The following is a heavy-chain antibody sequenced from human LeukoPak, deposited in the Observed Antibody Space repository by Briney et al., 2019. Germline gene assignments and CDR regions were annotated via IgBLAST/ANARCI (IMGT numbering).Heavy chain of an antibody. CDR2: ISGSGGST. Sequence: GGSLRLSCAASGFTFSSYAMSWVRQAPGKGLEWVSAISGSGGSTYYADPVKGRFTISRDNSKNTLYLQMNSLRAEDTAVYYCAKDNYYDSSGYYSSEYFQHWGQGTLVTVSS. D-gene: IGHD3-22*01. J-gene: IGHJ1*01. V-gene: IGHV3-23*01. CDR1: GFTFSSYA. CDR3: AKDNYYDSSGYYSSEYFQH.